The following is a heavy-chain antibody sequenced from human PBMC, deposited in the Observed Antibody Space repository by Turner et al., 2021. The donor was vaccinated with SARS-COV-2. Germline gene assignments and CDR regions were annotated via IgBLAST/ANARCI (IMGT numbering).Heavy chain of an antibody. J-gene: IGHJ5*02. Sequence: QVQLQESGPGLVKPSQTLSLPCTVPGGSISSGGYYWSWIRQHPGKGLEWIGYIYYSGSTYYNPSIKSRVTISVDTSKNQFSLKLSSVTAADTAVYYCARDHLDPSTVTTWRGFDPWGQGTLVTVSS. CDR2: IYYSGST. CDR3: ARDHLDPSTVTTWRGFDP. CDR1: GGSISSGGYY. V-gene: IGHV4-31*03. D-gene: IGHD4-17*01.